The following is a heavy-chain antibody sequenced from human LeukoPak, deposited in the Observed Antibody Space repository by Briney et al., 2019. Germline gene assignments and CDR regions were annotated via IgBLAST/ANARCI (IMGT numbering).Heavy chain of an antibody. CDR2: IYYSGTT. J-gene: IGHJ4*02. Sequence: SETLSLTCTVSGGFVSSSSYFWGWIRQPPGRRLEWIGSIYYSGTTYHNPSLKSRITISVDTSKSQFSLKLSSVTAADTAVYYCARHGGAAAAIDYWGQGTLVIVSS. D-gene: IGHD6-13*01. CDR3: ARHGGAAAAIDY. V-gene: IGHV4-39*01. CDR1: GGFVSSSSYF.